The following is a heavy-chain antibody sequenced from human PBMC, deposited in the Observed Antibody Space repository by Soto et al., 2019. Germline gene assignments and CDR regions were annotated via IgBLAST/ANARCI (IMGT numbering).Heavy chain of an antibody. V-gene: IGHV4-39*01. D-gene: IGHD3-10*02. CDR1: GGSIISSNFY. CDR2: VEYGGST. J-gene: IGHJ5*02. CDR3: ARHVRGAVTMNWFDP. Sequence: KLSETLSLTCTVSGGSIISSNFYWGWIRQPPGKGLEWIGSVEYGGSTYDNPSLKSRVTLSADTSKNQFSLKLTSVTAADTAIYYCARHVRGAVTMNWFDPWGHGTLVTVSS.